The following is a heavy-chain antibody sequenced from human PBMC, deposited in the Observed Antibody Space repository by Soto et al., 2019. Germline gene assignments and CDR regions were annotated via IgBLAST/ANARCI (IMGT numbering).Heavy chain of an antibody. CDR2: IFYSGSTTY. D-gene: IGHD6-19*01. CDR3: ARVGSSGWSPDY. Sequence: SETLSLTCGVSGDSISSYYWSWIRQPPGEGMEWIGYIFYSGSTTYNNNPSLKSRVSISVDTSKNQFYLRLTSVTAADTAVYYCARVGSSGWSPDYWGQGTLVTVSS. CDR1: GDSISSYY. J-gene: IGHJ4*02. V-gene: IGHV4-59*01.